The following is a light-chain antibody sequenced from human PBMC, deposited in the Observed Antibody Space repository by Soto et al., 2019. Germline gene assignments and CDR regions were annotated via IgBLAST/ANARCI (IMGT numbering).Light chain of an antibody. CDR3: CSYAGSSTWV. V-gene: IGLV2-23*02. Sequence: QSVLTQPASVSGSPGQSITISCTGTSSDVGSYNLVSWYQQHPGKAPKLMIYEVSKRPSGVSNRFSGPKSGNTASLTISGLQAEDEADYYCCSYAGSSTWVFGTGTKVTVL. J-gene: IGLJ1*01. CDR2: EVS. CDR1: SSDVGSYNL.